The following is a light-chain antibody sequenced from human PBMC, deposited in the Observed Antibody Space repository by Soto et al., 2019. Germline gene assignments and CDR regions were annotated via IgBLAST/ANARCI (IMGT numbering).Light chain of an antibody. Sequence: QSVLTQPPSASGTPGQRVTISCSGSSSNIGNNAVNWYQQLPGTAPTLLIYSNSQRPSGVPDRFSGSKSGTSASLAISGVQSDDEADYYCASWDDSLNGDVVFGGGTKLTVL. J-gene: IGLJ2*01. CDR1: SSNIGNNA. CDR3: ASWDDSLNGDVV. CDR2: SNS. V-gene: IGLV1-44*01.